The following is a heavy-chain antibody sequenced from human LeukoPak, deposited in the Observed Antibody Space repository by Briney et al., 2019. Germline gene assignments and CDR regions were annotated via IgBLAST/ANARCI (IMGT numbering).Heavy chain of an antibody. CDR2: IKQDGSEK. CDR1: GFTFSSYW. CDR3: ARFWSYSNYATYYFDY. V-gene: IGHV3-7*01. D-gene: IGHD4-11*01. Sequence: GGSLRLSCAASGFTFSSYWMSWVRQAPGKGLEWVANIKQDGSEKYYVDSVKGRSTISRDNAKNSLYLQMNSLRAEDTAVYYCARFWSYSNYATYYFDYWGQGTLVTVSS. J-gene: IGHJ4*02.